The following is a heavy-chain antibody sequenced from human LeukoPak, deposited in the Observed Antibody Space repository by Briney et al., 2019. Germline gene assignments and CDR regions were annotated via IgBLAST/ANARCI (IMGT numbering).Heavy chain of an antibody. CDR2: INHSGST. CDR3: ARGHAYCSGGSCLPRVGWFDL. V-gene: IGHV4-34*01. J-gene: IGHJ5*02. D-gene: IGHD2-15*01. CDR1: GGSFSGYY. Sequence: SETLSLTCAVYGGSFSGYYWSWIRQPPGKGLEWIGEINHSGSTNYNPSLKSRVTISVDTSKNQFSLKLSSVTAADTAVYYCARGHAYCSGGSCLPRVGWFDLWGQGTPVTVSS.